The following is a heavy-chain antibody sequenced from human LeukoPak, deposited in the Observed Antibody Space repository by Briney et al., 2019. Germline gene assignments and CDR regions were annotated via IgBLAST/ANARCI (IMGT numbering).Heavy chain of an antibody. Sequence: SVKVSCKASGYTFTSYGISWVRQAPGQGLEWMGGIIPIFGTANYAQKFQGRVTITADESTSTAYMELSSLRSEDTAVYYCARQAVAGTEDYWGQGTLVTVSS. CDR1: GYTFTSYG. D-gene: IGHD6-19*01. CDR3: ARQAVAGTEDY. V-gene: IGHV1-69*13. CDR2: IIPIFGTA. J-gene: IGHJ4*02.